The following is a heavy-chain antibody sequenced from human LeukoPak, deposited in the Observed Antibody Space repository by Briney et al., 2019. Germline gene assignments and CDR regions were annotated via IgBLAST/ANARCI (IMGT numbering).Heavy chain of an antibody. CDR1: GFTFSDHY. J-gene: IGHJ3*01. D-gene: IGHD3-10*01. V-gene: IGHV3-11*06. CDR3: VYYGSGTQGAFDV. Sequence: KSGGSLRLSCAAPGFTFSDHYMTWIRQAPGKGLEWVAYTSNRRDYTNYADSVKGRFTISRANANNSLYLQMNDLRADDTAVYYCVYYGSGTQGAFDVWGQGTMVTVSS. CDR2: TSNRRDYT.